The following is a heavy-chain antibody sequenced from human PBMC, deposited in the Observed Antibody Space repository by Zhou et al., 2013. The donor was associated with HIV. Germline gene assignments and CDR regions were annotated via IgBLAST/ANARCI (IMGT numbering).Heavy chain of an antibody. CDR2: IIPIFGRP. D-gene: IGHD3-10*01. CDR3: ALRTRAGSGSDY. V-gene: IGHV1-69*06. CDR1: GDSSSSYA. J-gene: IGHJ4*02. Sequence: QVQVEQSGAEVKKPGSSVNVSCKVSGDSSSSYAINWVRQAPGQGLEWMGGIIPIFGRPNYAQKFQGRVTIITDKSTSTDYMEVSSLRSEDTAVYYCALRTRAGSGSDYWGQGTLVTVSS.